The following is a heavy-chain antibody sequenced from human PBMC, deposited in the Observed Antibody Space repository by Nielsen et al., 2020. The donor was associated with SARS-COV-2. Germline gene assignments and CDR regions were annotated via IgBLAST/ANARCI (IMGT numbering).Heavy chain of an antibody. Sequence: SVKVSCKASGGTFSSYAIGWVRQAPGQGLEWMGGIIPIFGTANYAQKFQGRVTITADKSTSTAYMELSSLRSEDTAVYYCARDRDCSGGSCPGYWGQGTLVTVSS. V-gene: IGHV1-69*06. CDR3: ARDRDCSGGSCPGY. CDR2: IIPIFGTA. CDR1: GGTFSSYA. D-gene: IGHD2-15*01. J-gene: IGHJ4*02.